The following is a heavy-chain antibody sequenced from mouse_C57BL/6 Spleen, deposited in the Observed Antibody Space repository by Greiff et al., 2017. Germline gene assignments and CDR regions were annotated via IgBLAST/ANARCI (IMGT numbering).Heavy chain of an antibody. J-gene: IGHJ4*01. CDR1: GYSITSGYY. CDR2: ISYDGSN. CDR3: ARVGDGDYYAMDY. Sequence: VQLKESGPGLVKPSQSLSLTCSVTGYSITSGYYWNWIRQFPGNKLEWMGYISYDGSNNYNPSLKNRISITRDTSKNQFFLKLNSVTTEDTATYYCARVGDGDYYAMDYWGQGTSVTVSS. D-gene: IGHD3-3*01. V-gene: IGHV3-6*01.